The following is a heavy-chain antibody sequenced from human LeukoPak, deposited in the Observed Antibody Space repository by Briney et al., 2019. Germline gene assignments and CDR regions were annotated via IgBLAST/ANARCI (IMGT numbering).Heavy chain of an antibody. CDR3: ARRTVRGVIKY. CDR1: GGSISSYY. D-gene: IGHD3-10*01. J-gene: IGHJ4*02. CDR2: IYYSGST. Sequence: SETLSLTCTVSGGSISSYYWSWIRQPPGEGLEWIGYIYYSGSTNYNPSLKSRVTMSVDTSNNQFSLKLSSLTAADTAVYYCARRTVRGVIKYWGQGTLVTVSS. V-gene: IGHV4-59*12.